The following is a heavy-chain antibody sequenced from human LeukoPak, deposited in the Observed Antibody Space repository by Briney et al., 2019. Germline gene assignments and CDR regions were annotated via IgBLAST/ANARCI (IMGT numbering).Heavy chain of an antibody. D-gene: IGHD2/OR15-2a*01. J-gene: IGHJ6*02. CDR1: GFTFSSYS. V-gene: IGHV3-21*01. CDR2: ISSSSSYI. CDR3: AKDNTTSVTYYYYGMDV. Sequence: GGSLRLSCAASGFTFSSYSMNWVRQAPGKGLEWVSSISSSSSYIYYADSVKGRFTISRDNSKNTLYLQMNSLRAEDTAVYYCAKDNTTSVTYYYYGMDVWGQGTTVTVSS.